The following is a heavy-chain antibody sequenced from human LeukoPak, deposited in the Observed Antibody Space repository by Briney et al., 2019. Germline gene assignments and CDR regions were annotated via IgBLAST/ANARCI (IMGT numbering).Heavy chain of an antibody. V-gene: IGHV4-34*01. J-gene: IGHJ4*02. Sequence: PSETLSLTCAVYGXSFSDYYWSWIRQPPGKGLEWIGEINHSGTTVYSPSLKSRLTISLDTSKNQFSLKLTSVTAADTAVYYCARDFDTSGYYFHYWGQGTLVTVSS. CDR2: INHSGTT. CDR1: GXSFSDYY. D-gene: IGHD3-22*01. CDR3: ARDFDTSGYYFHY.